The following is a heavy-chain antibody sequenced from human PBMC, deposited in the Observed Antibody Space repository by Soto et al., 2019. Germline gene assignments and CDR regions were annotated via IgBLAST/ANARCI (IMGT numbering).Heavy chain of an antibody. CDR3: AKDYSYGPLDAFDI. CDR1: GFTFSSYG. CDR2: ISYDGSNK. J-gene: IGHJ3*02. D-gene: IGHD5-18*01. V-gene: IGHV3-30*18. Sequence: QVQLVESGGGVVQPGRSLRLSCAASGFTFSSYGMHWVRQAPGKGLEWVAVISYDGSNKYYADSVKGRFTISRDNSKNTLYLQMNSLRAEDTAVYYCAKDYSYGPLDAFDIWGQGTMVTVSS.